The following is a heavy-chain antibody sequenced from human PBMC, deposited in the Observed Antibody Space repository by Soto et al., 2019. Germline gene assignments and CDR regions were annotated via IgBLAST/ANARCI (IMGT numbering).Heavy chain of an antibody. Sequence: GGSLRLSCVASGLSFSSYAMSWVRQAPGKGLEWVSGIRGSGSSTYYADSVKGRFTISRDNSKNTLYLQMNSLRAEDTAVYYCAKGQLVIAYMGYFDYWGQGTLVTVSS. CDR2: IRGSGSST. J-gene: IGHJ4*02. CDR1: GLSFSSYA. CDR3: AKGQLVIAYMGYFDY. V-gene: IGHV3-23*01. D-gene: IGHD6-6*01.